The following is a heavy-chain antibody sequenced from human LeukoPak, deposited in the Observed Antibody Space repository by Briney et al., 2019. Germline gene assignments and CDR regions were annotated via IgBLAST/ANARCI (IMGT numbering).Heavy chain of an antibody. CDR1: GFTFSSYS. J-gene: IGHJ4*02. V-gene: IGHV3-23*01. CDR2: ISVSGHKT. D-gene: IGHD6-19*01. Sequence: GGSLRLSCAASGFTFSSYSMSWVRQAPGKGLEWVSGISVSGHKTYHADSVKGRFTISRDNSKNMVYLQMNSLRAEDTAVYYCAKARVPGGQWLASYWGQGTLVTVSS. CDR3: AKARVPGGQWLASY.